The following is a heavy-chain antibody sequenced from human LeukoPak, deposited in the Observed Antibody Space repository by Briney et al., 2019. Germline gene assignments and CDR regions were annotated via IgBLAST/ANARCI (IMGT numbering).Heavy chain of an antibody. J-gene: IGHJ6*03. CDR1: GFTFRNYA. V-gene: IGHV3-23*01. CDR3: AKTKGATAFYCMDV. CDR2: LSGMGSDT. Sequence: PGGSLRLSCAASGFTFRNYAMTWVRQVPGKGLEWVSSLSGMGSDTYYADSVKGRFTISRDNSKNTLYLQMNSLRAGDTAVYYCAKTKGATAFYCMDVWGKGTRVTLS. D-gene: IGHD1-26*01.